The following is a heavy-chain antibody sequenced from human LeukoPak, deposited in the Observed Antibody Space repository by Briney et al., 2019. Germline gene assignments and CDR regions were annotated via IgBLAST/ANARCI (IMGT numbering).Heavy chain of an antibody. CDR1: GGSISGYY. J-gene: IGHJ5*02. V-gene: IGHV4-59*01. CDR3: ARGRYSAGDNWFDP. Sequence: SETLSLTCTVSGGSISGYYWSWIRQPPGKGLECIGYIYYSGSTNYNPSPKSRVTISVDTSKNQFSLKLSSVTAADTAEYHCARGRYSAGDNWFDPWGQGTLVTVSS. CDR2: IYYSGST. D-gene: IGHD2-15*01.